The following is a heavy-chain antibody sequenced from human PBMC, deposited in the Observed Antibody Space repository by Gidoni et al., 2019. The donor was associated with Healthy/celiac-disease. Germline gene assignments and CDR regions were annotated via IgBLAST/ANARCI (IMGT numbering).Heavy chain of an antibody. Sequence: QVQLVESGGGVVQPGRSLRLSCAASGFTFSSYAMPWVRQAPGKGLEWVAVISYDGSNKYYADSVKGRFTISRDNSKNTLYLQMNSLRAEDTAVYYCARDHETGIAAAAMVYWGQGTLVTVSS. V-gene: IGHV3-30-3*01. D-gene: IGHD6-13*01. CDR1: GFTFSSYA. CDR2: ISYDGSNK. J-gene: IGHJ4*02. CDR3: ARDHETGIAAAAMVY.